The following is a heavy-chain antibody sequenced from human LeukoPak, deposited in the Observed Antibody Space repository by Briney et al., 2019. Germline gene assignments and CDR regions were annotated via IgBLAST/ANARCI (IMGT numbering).Heavy chain of an antibody. D-gene: IGHD3-22*01. Sequence: ASVKVSCKASGGTFSSYAISWVRQAPGQGLEWMGRIIPILGIANYAQKFQGRVTITADESTSTAYMELSSLRSEDTAVYYCASSPGSSGYYYEYYFDYWGQGTLVTVSS. CDR3: ASSPGSSGYYYEYYFDY. CDR2: IIPILGIA. J-gene: IGHJ4*02. V-gene: IGHV1-69*04. CDR1: GGTFSSYA.